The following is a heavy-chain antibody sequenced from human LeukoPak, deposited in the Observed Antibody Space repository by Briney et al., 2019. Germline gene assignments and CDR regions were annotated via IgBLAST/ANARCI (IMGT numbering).Heavy chain of an antibody. D-gene: IGHD3-10*01. CDR3: ARSSYGSGSQYYYDLDV. V-gene: IGHV4-4*02. CDR1: GGSIINSNW. Sequence: SSETLSLTCAVSGGSIINSNWWSWVRQPPGKGLEWIGEIDHSGSTSYNPSLKSRVTMSVDRSQNQFSLRLSTVTAADTAVYYCARSSYGSGSQYYYDLDVWGQGTTVTVSS. CDR2: IDHSGST. J-gene: IGHJ6*02.